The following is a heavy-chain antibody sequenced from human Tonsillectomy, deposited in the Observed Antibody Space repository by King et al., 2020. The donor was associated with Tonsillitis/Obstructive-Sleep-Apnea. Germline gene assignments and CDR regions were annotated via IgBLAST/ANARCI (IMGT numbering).Heavy chain of an antibody. J-gene: IGHJ6*03. CDR2: IYYSGST. CDR1: GGSISSYY. D-gene: IGHD6-6*01. V-gene: IGHV4-59*01. CDR3: ARGGSISSSYYYYYYYMDV. Sequence: QLQESGPGLVKPSETLSLTCTVSGGSISSYYWSWIRQPPGKGLEWIGYIYYSGSTNYNPSLKSRVTISVDTSKNQFSLKLSSVTAADTAVYYCARGGSISSSYYYYYYYMDVWGKGTTVTVSS.